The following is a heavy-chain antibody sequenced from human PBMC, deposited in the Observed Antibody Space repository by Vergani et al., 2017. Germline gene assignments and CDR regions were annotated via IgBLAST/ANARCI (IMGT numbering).Heavy chain of an antibody. J-gene: IGHJ2*01. CDR1: GGSISSSNW. D-gene: IGHD2-21*01. V-gene: IGHV4-4*03. CDR2: IYHSGST. CDR3: ARSQGDYWYCDL. Sequence: QVQLQESGPGLVKPPGTLSLTCAVSGGSISSSNWWSWVRQPPGKGLEWIGEIYHSGSTNYNPSLKSRVTISVDKSKNRFSLNLTSVTATDTAVYYCARSQGDYWYCDLWGPGSLVTVSS.